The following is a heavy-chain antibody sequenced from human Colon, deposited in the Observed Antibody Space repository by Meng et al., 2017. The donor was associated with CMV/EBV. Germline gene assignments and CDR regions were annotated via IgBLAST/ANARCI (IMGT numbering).Heavy chain of an antibody. CDR1: GESMRSHY. V-gene: IGHV4-59*11. J-gene: IGHJ4*02. CDR2: VYYSGSA. D-gene: IGHD3-10*01. Sequence: SLTCTVSGESMRSHYWSWIRQPPGKGLEWMGHVYYSGSATYSPSLRSRVSILLDMSKNQFSLKLRSVSAADTAMYFCARGFGHASNNSHDYWGQGTLVTVSS. CDR3: ARGFGHASNNSHDY.